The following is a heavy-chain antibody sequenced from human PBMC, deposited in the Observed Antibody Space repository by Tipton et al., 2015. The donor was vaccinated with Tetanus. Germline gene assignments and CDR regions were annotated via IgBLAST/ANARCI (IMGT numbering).Heavy chain of an antibody. V-gene: IGHV4-61*01. Sequence: GLVKPSETLSLTCSVSGAPVTSGHHHWSWIRQAPGRGLEWIGFVSDSGSTNYNPSVRGRVTISLDTSKNQFSLELSSVTAADTAVYYCARDSSLGSNSWAFDLWGRGTRVTVSS. CDR2: VSDSGST. CDR1: GAPVTSGHHH. CDR3: ARDSSLGSNSWAFDL. D-gene: IGHD4-23*01. J-gene: IGHJ3*01.